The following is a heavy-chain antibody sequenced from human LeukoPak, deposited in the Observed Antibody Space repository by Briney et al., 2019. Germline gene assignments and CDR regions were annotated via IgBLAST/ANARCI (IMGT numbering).Heavy chain of an antibody. J-gene: IGHJ4*02. CDR2: ISSSSSYI. CDR1: GFTFSSYS. V-gene: IGHV3-21*01. D-gene: IGHD3-22*01. CDR3: ARGLTYYYDSSGLYDDY. Sequence: GGSLRLSCAASGFTFSSYSMNWVRQAPGKGLEWVSSISSSSSYIYYADSVKGRFTISRDNAKNSLYLQMNSLRAEDTAVYYCARGLTYYYDSSGLYDDYWGQGTLVTVSS.